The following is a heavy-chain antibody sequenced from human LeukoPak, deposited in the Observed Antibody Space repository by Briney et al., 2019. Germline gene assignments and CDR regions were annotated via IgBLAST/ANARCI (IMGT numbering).Heavy chain of an antibody. J-gene: IGHJ6*03. D-gene: IGHD3-3*01. CDR1: GFTFSDHY. CDR2: TRNKAESYKT. V-gene: IGHV3-72*01. Sequence: GGSLRLSCAASGFTFSDHYIDWVRQAPGKGLEWVGRTRNKAESYKTEYAASVKGRFTISRDDSKKSLYLQMNSLKTEDTDVYYCARESSICGVGARSYMDVWGKGTTVTVSS. CDR3: ARESSICGVGARSYMDV.